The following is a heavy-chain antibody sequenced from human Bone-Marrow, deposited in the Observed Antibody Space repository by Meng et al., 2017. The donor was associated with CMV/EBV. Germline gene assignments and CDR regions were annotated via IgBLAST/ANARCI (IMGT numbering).Heavy chain of an antibody. V-gene: IGHV1-2*02. CDR3: ARTPEYGDYSLDH. J-gene: IGHJ4*02. D-gene: IGHD4-17*01. CDR1: GSTFIGYP. CDR2: INLNSGGT. Sequence: KSCGSTFIGYPMHWLRQAPGQGLEWMGRINLNSGGTNYAQKFQGRVTMTRDTSISTAYMELTRLTSAETAVFYCARTPEYGDYSLDHWGQGTLVTVSS.